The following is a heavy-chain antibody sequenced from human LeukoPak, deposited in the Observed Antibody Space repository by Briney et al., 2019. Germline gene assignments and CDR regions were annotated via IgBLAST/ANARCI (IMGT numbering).Heavy chain of an antibody. D-gene: IGHD3-22*01. CDR2: ISSSSSTI. V-gene: IGHV3-48*04. CDR1: GFTFSSYS. J-gene: IGHJ4*02. Sequence: PGGSLRLSCAASGFTFSSYSMNWVRQAPGKGLEWVSYISSSSSTIYYADSVKGRFTISRDNAKNSLYLQMNSLRAEDTAVYYCARASPKRNYYDSSGSLVGADYWGQGTLVTVSS. CDR3: ARASPKRNYYDSSGSLVGADY.